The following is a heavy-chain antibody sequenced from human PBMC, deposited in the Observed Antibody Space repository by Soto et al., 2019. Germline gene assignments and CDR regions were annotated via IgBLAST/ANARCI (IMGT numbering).Heavy chain of an antibody. J-gene: IGHJ6*02. Sequence: ASVKVSCKASGYTFTGYDIHWVRQAPGQGLEWMGWINPNSGGTNYAQKFQGRVTMTRDTSISTAYMELSRLRSDDTAVYYCARDHYCSSTSCPYYYYYGMDVWGQGTTVTVSS. D-gene: IGHD2-2*01. V-gene: IGHV1-2*02. CDR2: INPNSGGT. CDR3: ARDHYCSSTSCPYYYYYGMDV. CDR1: GYTFTGYD.